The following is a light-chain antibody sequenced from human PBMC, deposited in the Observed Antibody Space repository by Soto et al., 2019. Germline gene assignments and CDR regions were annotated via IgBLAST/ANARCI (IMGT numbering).Light chain of an antibody. V-gene: IGKV3-20*01. J-gene: IGKJ1*01. CDR3: QQHGSSPWT. CDR2: GAS. Sequence: DIVLTQSPGTLSLSPGEGATLSCRASQSVSSSYLAWYQQKPGQAPRLLIYGASSRATGIPDRFSGSGSGTEFTLTIARLEPEDFAVYYCQQHGSSPWTFGQGTKVEIK. CDR1: QSVSSSY.